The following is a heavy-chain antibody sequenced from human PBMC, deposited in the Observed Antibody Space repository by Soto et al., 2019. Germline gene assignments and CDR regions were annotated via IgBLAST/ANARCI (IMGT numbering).Heavy chain of an antibody. J-gene: IGHJ5*02. CDR1: GGSFSGYY. V-gene: IGHV4-34*01. Sequence: QVQLQQWGAGLLKPSETLSLTCAVYGGSFSGYYWSWIRQPPGKGLECIGEINHSGSTNYNPALKSRVTISVDTSKNQVSLKLSSVTAADTAVYYCARVAGITAAGRRVCWFDPWGQGTLVTVSS. CDR2: INHSGST. D-gene: IGHD6-13*01. CDR3: ARVAGITAAGRRVCWFDP.